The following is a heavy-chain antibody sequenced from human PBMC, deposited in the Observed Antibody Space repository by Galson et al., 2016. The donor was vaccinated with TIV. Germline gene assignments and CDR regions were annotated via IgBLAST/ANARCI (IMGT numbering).Heavy chain of an antibody. J-gene: IGHJ5*02. CDR2: IIPVFGTT. V-gene: IGHV1-69*13. CDR3: ARSRGYSYGYVDP. D-gene: IGHD5-18*01. CDR1: GGTFNSYG. Sequence: SVKVFCKASGGTFNSYGISWVRQAPGQGLQWMGGIIPVFGTTKYSQDFQGRVAVTADESTGTAYMELSGLRFDDTAVYFCARSRGYSYGYVDPWGQGTLVTVSA.